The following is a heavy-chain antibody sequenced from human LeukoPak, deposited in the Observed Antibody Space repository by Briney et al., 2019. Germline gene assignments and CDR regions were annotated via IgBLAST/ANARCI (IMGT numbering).Heavy chain of an antibody. CDR3: ARDVGDNCFDY. CDR2: ISYDGSNK. Sequence: GGSLRLSCAASGFTFSSYAMHWVRQAPGKGLEWVAVISYDGSNKYYADSVKGRFTISRDNSKNTLYLQMNSLRAEDTAVYYCARDVGDNCFDYWGQGTLVTVSS. D-gene: IGHD1-20*01. CDR1: GFTFSSYA. V-gene: IGHV3-30*04. J-gene: IGHJ4*02.